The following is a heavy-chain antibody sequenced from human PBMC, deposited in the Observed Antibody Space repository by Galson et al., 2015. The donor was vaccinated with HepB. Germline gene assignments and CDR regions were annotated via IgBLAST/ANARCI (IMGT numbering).Heavy chain of an antibody. J-gene: IGHJ6*02. Sequence: SLRLSCAASGFTFSSCSMNWVRQAPGKGLEWVSYVSSSSSTIYYADSVKGRFTISRDNAKNSLYLQMNSLRDEDTAVYYCARNSVAGLYYYYGMDVWGQGTTVTVSS. CDR1: GFTFSSCS. V-gene: IGHV3-48*02. CDR2: VSSSSSTI. D-gene: IGHD6-19*01. CDR3: ARNSVAGLYYYYGMDV.